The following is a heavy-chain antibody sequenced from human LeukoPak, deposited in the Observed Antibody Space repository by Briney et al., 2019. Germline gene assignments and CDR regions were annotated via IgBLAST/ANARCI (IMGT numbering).Heavy chain of an antibody. V-gene: IGHV3-23*01. CDR2: IRGAGLTT. J-gene: IGHJ4*02. D-gene: IGHD6-13*01. CDR1: GFSFSSYA. CDR3: AKVEGPYSSSEFDY. Sequence: GGSLRLSCVVSGFSFSSYAMCWVRQAPGKGLEWVAGIRGAGLTTYYADSMKGRFTISRDNTKNTLYLQMNSLRADDTAVYYCAKVEGPYSSSEFDYWGPGTLVTVSS.